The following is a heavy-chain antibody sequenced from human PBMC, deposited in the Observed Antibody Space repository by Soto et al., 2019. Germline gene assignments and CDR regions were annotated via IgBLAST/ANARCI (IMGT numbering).Heavy chain of an antibody. D-gene: IGHD2-21*02. Sequence: QITLKESGPTLVKPTQTLTLTCTFSGFSLSTSGVGVGWTRQPPGKALEWLALIYWNDDKRYSPSLKSRLTITKDTSKNQVVLTMTNMDPVDTATYYCAHQAYCGGDCYPDYWGQGTLVTVSS. CDR1: GFSLSTSGVG. CDR2: IYWNDDK. CDR3: AHQAYCGGDCYPDY. V-gene: IGHV2-5*01. J-gene: IGHJ4*02.